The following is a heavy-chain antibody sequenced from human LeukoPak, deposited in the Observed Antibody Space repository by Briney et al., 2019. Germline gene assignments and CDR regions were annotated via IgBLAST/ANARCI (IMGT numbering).Heavy chain of an antibody. V-gene: IGHV1-69*05. CDR1: GGTFSSYA. Sequence: ASVKVSCKASGGTFSSYAISWVRQAPGQGLEWMGGIIPIFGTANYAQKLQGRVTMTTDTSTSTAYMELRSLRSDDTAVYYCARGLPDKNAEYFQHWGQGTLVTVSS. CDR2: IIPIFGTA. J-gene: IGHJ1*01. D-gene: IGHD4-11*01. CDR3: ARGLPDKNAEYFQH.